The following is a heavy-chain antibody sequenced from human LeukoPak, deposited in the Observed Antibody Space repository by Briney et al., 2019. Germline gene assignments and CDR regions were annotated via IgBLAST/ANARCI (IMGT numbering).Heavy chain of an antibody. V-gene: IGHV3-74*01. CDR1: GFTFSSYW. Sequence: GGSLRLSCAASGFTFSSYWMHWFRQAPGKGLVWVSRINSDGGSTSYADSVKGRFTISRDNAKNTLYLQMNSLRAEDTAVYYCASQASYDFWSGYNYGMDVWGQGATVTVSS. D-gene: IGHD3-3*01. CDR2: INSDGGST. J-gene: IGHJ6*02. CDR3: ASQASYDFWSGYNYGMDV.